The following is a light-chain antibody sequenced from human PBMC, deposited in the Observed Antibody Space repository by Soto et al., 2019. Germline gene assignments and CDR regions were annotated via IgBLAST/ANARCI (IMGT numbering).Light chain of an antibody. CDR1: QDVDNNF. CDR2: ASS. J-gene: IGKJ4*01. V-gene: IGKV3-20*01. Sequence: EIVLTQSPGTLSLSPGEGATLSCSASQDVDNNFLAWYQQRPGQAPRLLSYASSRRATGIPDRFSGSGSGTDFTLTISRVVPEDIAVYFCHQYYSSITFGGGTKVEVK. CDR3: HQYYSSIT.